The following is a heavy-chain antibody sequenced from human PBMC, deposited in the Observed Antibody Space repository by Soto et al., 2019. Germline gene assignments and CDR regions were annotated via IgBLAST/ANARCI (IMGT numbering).Heavy chain of an antibody. Sequence: PGGSLRLSCAASGFTFSSYAMSWVRQAPGKGLEWVSAISGSGGSTYYADSVKGRFTISRDNSKNTLYLQMNSLRAEDTAVYYCAKDPDPRGWYGGWFDPWGQGTLDTVSS. J-gene: IGHJ5*02. V-gene: IGHV3-23*01. CDR1: GFTFSSYA. D-gene: IGHD6-19*01. CDR2: ISGSGGST. CDR3: AKDPDPRGWYGGWFDP.